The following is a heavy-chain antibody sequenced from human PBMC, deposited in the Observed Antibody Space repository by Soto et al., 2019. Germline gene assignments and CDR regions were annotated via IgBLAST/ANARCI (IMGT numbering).Heavy chain of an antibody. V-gene: IGHV1-69*13. CDR3: ARDFYYDDSSGYQYYYGMDG. CDR1: GGTFGSYA. J-gene: IGHJ6*02. CDR2: IIPIFGTA. D-gene: IGHD3-22*01. Sequence: GASVKVSCKASGGTFGSYAISWVRQAPGQGLEWMGGIIPIFGTANYAQKFQGRVTITADESTSTAYMELSSLRSEDTAVYYCARDFYYDDSSGYQYYYGMDGWGQGNTVTFSS.